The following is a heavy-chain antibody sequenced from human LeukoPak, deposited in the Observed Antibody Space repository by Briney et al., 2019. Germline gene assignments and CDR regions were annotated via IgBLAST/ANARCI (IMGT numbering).Heavy chain of an antibody. J-gene: IGHJ4*02. Sequence: SETLSLTCTVSGGSISSSSYYWGWIRQPPGKGLEWIGSIYYSGSTYYNPSLKSRVTISVDTSKNQFSLKLSSVTAADTAVYYCARPARYCSSTSCPHWGQGTLVTVSS. V-gene: IGHV4-39*01. CDR3: ARPARYCSSTSCPH. CDR2: IYYSGST. D-gene: IGHD2-2*01. CDR1: GGSISSSSYY.